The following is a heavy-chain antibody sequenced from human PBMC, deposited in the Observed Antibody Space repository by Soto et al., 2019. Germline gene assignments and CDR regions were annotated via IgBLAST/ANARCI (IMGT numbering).Heavy chain of an antibody. D-gene: IGHD1-26*01. Sequence: GESLKISCTGSGYRFTSYWIGWVRQMPGKGLEWMGNIYPHDSDTRYSPSFQGQVTISADKSISTAYLHWSSLKASDTAIYYCVRRTGSYQMYYFDYWGQGTPVTVSS. CDR3: VRRTGSYQMYYFDY. CDR1: GYRFTSYW. CDR2: IYPHDSDT. V-gene: IGHV5-51*01. J-gene: IGHJ4*02.